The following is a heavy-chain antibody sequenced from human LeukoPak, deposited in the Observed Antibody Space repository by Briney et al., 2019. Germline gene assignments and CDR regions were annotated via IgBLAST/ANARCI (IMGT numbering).Heavy chain of an antibody. CDR3: ARDPGSSGWGTPPFDY. J-gene: IGHJ4*02. V-gene: IGHV3-7*01. Sequence: GGSLRLSCAASGFTFSSYWMSWVRQAPGKGLEWVANIKQDGSEKYYVDSVKGRFTIPRDNAKNSLYLQMNSLRAEDTAVYYCARDPGSSGWGTPPFDYWGQGTLVTVSS. D-gene: IGHD6-19*01. CDR1: GFTFSSYW. CDR2: IKQDGSEK.